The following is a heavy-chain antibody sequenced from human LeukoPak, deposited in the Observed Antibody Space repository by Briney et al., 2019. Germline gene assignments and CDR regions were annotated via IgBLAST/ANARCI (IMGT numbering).Heavy chain of an antibody. D-gene: IGHD1-26*01. CDR3: ATATNSGSSILDAFDI. CDR1: GYTLTELS. CDR2: FDPEDGET. Sequence: ASVKVSCKVSGYTLTELSMHWVRQAPGKGLEWMGGFDPEDGETIYAQKSQGRVTMTEDTSTDTAYMELSSLRSEDTAVYYCATATNSGSSILDAFDIWGQGTMVTVSS. J-gene: IGHJ3*02. V-gene: IGHV1-24*01.